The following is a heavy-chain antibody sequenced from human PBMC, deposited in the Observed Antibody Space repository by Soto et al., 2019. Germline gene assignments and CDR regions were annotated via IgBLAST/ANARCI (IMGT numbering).Heavy chain of an antibody. D-gene: IGHD3-10*01. Sequence: KQSQTLSLTCAISGDSVSSNSAAWNWIRQSPSRGLEWLGRTYYRSKWYNDYAVSVKSRITINPDTSKNQFSLQLNSVTPEDTAVYYCARDSKPAQTYGSGSWFDPWGQGTLVTVSS. V-gene: IGHV6-1*01. CDR2: TYYRSKWYN. CDR3: ARDSKPAQTYGSGSWFDP. CDR1: GDSVSSNSAA. J-gene: IGHJ5*02.